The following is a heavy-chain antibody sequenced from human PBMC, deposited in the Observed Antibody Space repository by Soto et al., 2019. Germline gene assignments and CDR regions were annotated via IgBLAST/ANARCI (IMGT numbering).Heavy chain of an antibody. CDR1: GFTFSSYA. J-gene: IGHJ4*02. CDR2: ISYDGSNK. Sequence: QVQLVESGGGVVQPGRSLRLSCAASGFTFSSYAMHWVRQAPGKGLEWVAVISYDGSNKYYADSVKGRFTISRDNSKNTLDLQMNSLRAEDTAVYYCASDQGNWNYDTLFDYRGQGTLVTVSS. CDR3: ASDQGNWNYDTLFDY. D-gene: IGHD1-7*01. V-gene: IGHV3-30-3*01.